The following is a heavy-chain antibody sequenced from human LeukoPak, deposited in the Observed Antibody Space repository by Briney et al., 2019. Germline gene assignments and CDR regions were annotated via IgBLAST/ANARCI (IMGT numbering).Heavy chain of an antibody. J-gene: IGHJ4*02. CDR3: ARDDYGDYFFDY. V-gene: IGHV3-21*01. CDR1: RFTFSSYS. CDR2: ISSSSYI. Sequence: PGGSLRLSCAASRFTFSSYSMNWVRQAPGKGLEWVSSISSSSYIYYADSVKGRFTISRDNAKNSLYLQMNSLRAEDTAVYYCARDDYGDYFFDYWGQGTLVTVSS. D-gene: IGHD4-17*01.